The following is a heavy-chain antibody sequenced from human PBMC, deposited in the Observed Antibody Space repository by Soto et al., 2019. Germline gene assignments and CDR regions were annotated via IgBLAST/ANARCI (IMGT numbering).Heavy chain of an antibody. CDR2: IYYSGST. Sequence: SETLSLTCTVSGGSISSSSYYWGWIRQPPGKGLEWIGSIYYSGSTYYNPSLKSRVTISVDTSKNQFSLKLSSVTAADTAVYYCARSGSSSPAGGYFDYWGQGTLVTVSS. D-gene: IGHD6-6*01. CDR3: ARSGSSSPAGGYFDY. J-gene: IGHJ4*02. CDR1: GGSISSSSYY. V-gene: IGHV4-39*07.